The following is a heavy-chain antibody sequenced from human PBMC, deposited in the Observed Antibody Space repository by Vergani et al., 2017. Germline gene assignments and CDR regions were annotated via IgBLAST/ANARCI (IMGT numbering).Heavy chain of an antibody. V-gene: IGHV3-30*18. CDR3: AKEVEMATIRYFDY. CDR2: ISYDGSNK. Sequence: QVQLVESGGGVVQPGRSLRLSCAASGFTFSSYGMHWARQAPGKGLEWVAVISYDGSNKYYADSVKGRFTSSRDNSKNTLYLQMNSLRAEDTAVYYCAKEVEMATIRYFDYWGQGTLVTVSS. CDR1: GFTFSSYG. J-gene: IGHJ4*02. D-gene: IGHD5-24*01.